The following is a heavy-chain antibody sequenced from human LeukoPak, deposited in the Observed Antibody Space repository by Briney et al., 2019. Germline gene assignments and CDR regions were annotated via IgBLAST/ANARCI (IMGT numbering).Heavy chain of an antibody. V-gene: IGHV1-8*01. Sequence: WASVKVSCKASGYTFTSYDINWVRQATGQGLEWMGWMNPDSGNTGYAQKFQGRVTMTRNTSISTAYMELSSLGSEDTAVYYCALFNDYYYYYMDVWGKGTTVTVSS. J-gene: IGHJ6*03. D-gene: IGHD2-8*01. CDR1: GYTFTSYD. CDR2: MNPDSGNT. CDR3: ALFNDYYYYYMDV.